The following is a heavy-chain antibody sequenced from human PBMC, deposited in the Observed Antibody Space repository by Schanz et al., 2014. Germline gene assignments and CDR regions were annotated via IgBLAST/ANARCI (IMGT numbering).Heavy chain of an antibody. CDR3: AKGSMAARPLFPTAYYFYGTDI. J-gene: IGHJ6*02. CDR2: IWYDGTDR. Sequence: QVQLVESGGGVVRPGRSLRLSCAASGFTFNNYGMHWVRQAPGKGLEWVAVIWYDGTDRYYADSVKGRLTISRDNSNNTLYLQMHSLRAADTAVYYCAKGSMAARPLFPTAYYFYGTDIWGQGTTVTVSS. CDR1: GFTFNNYG. D-gene: IGHD6-6*01. V-gene: IGHV3-33*06.